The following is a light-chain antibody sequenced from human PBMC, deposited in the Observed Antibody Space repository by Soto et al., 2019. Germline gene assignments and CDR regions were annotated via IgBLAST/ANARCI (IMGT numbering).Light chain of an antibody. CDR1: SSDVGGNKY. CDR3: SAFTGTTYV. CDR2: DVS. Sequence: QSALTQPASVSGSPGQSITISCTGSSSDVGGNKYVSRYQQYPGKAPKLMICDVSNRPSGVSNRFSGSKSGNTASLTISGLQAEDEADYYCSAFTGTTYVFGTGTKVTVL. J-gene: IGLJ1*01. V-gene: IGLV2-14*01.